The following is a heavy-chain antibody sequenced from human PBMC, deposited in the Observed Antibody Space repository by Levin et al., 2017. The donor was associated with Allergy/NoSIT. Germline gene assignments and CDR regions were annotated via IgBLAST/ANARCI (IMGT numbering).Heavy chain of an antibody. V-gene: IGHV4-34*01. J-gene: IGHJ5*02. CDR1: GGSFSGYY. Sequence: PSETLSLTCAVYGGSFSGYYWSWIRQPPGKGLEWIGEINHSGSTNYNPSLKSRVTISVDTSKNQFSLKLSSVTAADTAVYYCASIYCSSTSCQKNWFDPWGQGTLVTVSS. D-gene: IGHD2-2*01. CDR3: ASIYCSSTSCQKNWFDP. CDR2: INHSGST.